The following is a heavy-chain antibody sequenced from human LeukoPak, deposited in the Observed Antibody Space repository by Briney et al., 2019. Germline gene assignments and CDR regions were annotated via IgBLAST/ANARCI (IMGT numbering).Heavy chain of an antibody. CDR1: GFTFSSYS. Sequence: GGSLRLSCAASGFTFSSYSMNWVRQAPGKGLVWVSRINSDGSSTSYADSVKGRFTISRDNAKNTLYLQMNSLRAEDTAVYYCARVNGGSFDLAYYGMDVWGQGTTVTVSS. J-gene: IGHJ6*02. V-gene: IGHV3-74*01. CDR3: ARVNGGSFDLAYYGMDV. CDR2: INSDGSST. D-gene: IGHD1-26*01.